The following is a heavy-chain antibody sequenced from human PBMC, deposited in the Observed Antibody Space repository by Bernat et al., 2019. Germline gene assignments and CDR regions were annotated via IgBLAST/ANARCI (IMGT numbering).Heavy chain of an antibody. CDR2: ISGRGATT. V-gene: IGHV3-23*04. CDR1: GFTFSNYA. J-gene: IGHJ4*02. Sequence: EVQLVESGGGFVQPGGSLRLSCAASGFTFSNYAMSWVRQAPGKGLEWVSGISGRGATTYYGDSVKGRFAMSRDNSKNTLYLQMDSLRAEDTALYYCAKHLTEAATYYYYYWGQGTLVAVSS. D-gene: IGHD6-25*01. CDR3: AKHLTEAATYYYYY.